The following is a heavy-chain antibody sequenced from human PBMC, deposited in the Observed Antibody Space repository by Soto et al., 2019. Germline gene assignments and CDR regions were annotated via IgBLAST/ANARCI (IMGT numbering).Heavy chain of an antibody. CDR1: GFTLSSSA. J-gene: IGHJ6*02. CDR3: ARDNRDSNMGGYYYGMDV. V-gene: IGHV3-30-3*01. D-gene: IGHD3-16*01. CDR2: ISYDGSNK. Sequence: PGGALRLSYTASGFTLSSSAIHCVRQAPGKGLEWVAVISYDGSNKYYADSVKGRFTISRDNSKNTLYLQMNSLRAEDTAVYYCARDNRDSNMGGYYYGMDVWGQGT.